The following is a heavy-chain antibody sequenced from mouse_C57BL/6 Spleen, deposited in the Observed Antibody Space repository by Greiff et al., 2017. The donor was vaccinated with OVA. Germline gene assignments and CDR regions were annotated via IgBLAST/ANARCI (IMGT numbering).Heavy chain of an antibody. CDR3: ASRGLRRDYYAMDY. D-gene: IGHD2-4*01. CDR1: GYAFSSSW. Sequence: QVQLQQSGPELVKPGASVKISCKASGYAFSSSWMNWVKQRPGKGLEWIGRIYPGDGDTNYNGKFKGKATLTADKSSSTAYMQLSSLTSEDSAVYFCASRGLRRDYYAMDYWGQGTSVTVSS. CDR2: IYPGDGDT. J-gene: IGHJ4*01. V-gene: IGHV1-82*01.